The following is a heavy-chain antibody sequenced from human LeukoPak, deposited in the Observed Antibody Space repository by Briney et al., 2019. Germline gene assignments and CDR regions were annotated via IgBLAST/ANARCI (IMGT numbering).Heavy chain of an antibody. Sequence: ASVKVSCKASGYTFTNYAMNGVRQAPGRGREWMGWISAYNGNTELAQKFQGGVTLATDASTSTAYVELRSLTSDDTAVYFCARGGSRSRRGDDAFDIWGQGPMVSVSS. J-gene: IGHJ3*02. CDR1: GYTFTNYA. D-gene: IGHD3-10*01. CDR2: ISAYNGNT. V-gene: IGHV1-18*01. CDR3: ARGGSRSRRGDDAFDI.